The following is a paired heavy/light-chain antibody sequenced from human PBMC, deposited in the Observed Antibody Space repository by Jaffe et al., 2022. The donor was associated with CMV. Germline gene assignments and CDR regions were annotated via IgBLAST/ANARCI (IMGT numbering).Heavy chain of an antibody. CDR2: ISSSGSTI. V-gene: IGHV3-11*01. J-gene: IGHJ6*02. CDR1: GFTFSDYY. Sequence: QVQLVESGGGLVKPGGSLRLSCAASGFTFSDYYMSWIRQAPGKGLEWVSYISSSGSTIYYADSVKGRFTISRDNAKNSLYLQMNSLRAEDTAVYYCARDPLSPGYYYYYGMDVWGQGTTVTVSS. CDR3: ARDPLSPGYYYYYGMDV.
Light chain of an antibody. CDR3: QQYGSPVT. Sequence: EIVLTQSPGTLSLSPGERATLSCRASQSVSSSYLAWYQQKPGQAPRLLIYGASSRATGIPDRFSGSGSGTDFTLTISRLEPEDFAVYYCQQYGSPVTFGQGTKLEIK. CDR2: GAS. V-gene: IGKV3-20*01. CDR1: QSVSSSY. J-gene: IGKJ2*01.